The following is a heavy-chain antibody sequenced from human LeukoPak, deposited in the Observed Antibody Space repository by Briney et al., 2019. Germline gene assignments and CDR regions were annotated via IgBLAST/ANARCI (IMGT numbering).Heavy chain of an antibody. CDR1: GYSFTSYW. CDR2: IYPGDSDT. V-gene: IGHV5-51*01. D-gene: IGHD2-15*01. J-gene: IGHJ6*03. CDR3: ARHPIVVVADYYYYYMDV. Sequence: GESLKISCKGSGYSFTSYWIGWVRQMPGKGLEWMGIIYPGDSDTRYSPSFQGQVTISADKSTSPAYLQWSSLKASDTAMYYCARHPIVVVADYYYYYMDVWGKGTTVTVSS.